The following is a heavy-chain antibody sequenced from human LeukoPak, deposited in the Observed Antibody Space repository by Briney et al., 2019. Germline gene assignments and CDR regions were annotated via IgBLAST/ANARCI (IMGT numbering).Heavy chain of an antibody. J-gene: IGHJ4*02. V-gene: IGHV3-21*01. Sequence: GGSLRLSCAASGFTFSSYSMNWARQAPGKGLEWVSSISSSSSYIYYADSVKGRFTISRDNAKNSLYLQMNSLRAEDTAVYYCARVLYSGYDSDYRGQGTLVTVSS. CDR3: ARVLYSGYDSDY. CDR2: ISSSSSYI. CDR1: GFTFSSYS. D-gene: IGHD5-12*01.